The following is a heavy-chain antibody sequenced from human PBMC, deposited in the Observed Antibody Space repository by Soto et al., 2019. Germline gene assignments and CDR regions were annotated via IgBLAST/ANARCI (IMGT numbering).Heavy chain of an antibody. J-gene: IGHJ6*03. V-gene: IGHV4-59*01. CDR3: ARVAGIYVYDHMDV. Sequence: QVHLQEWGPGLVRPSETLSLTCTVSGGSLKTYYWSWIRQPPGGGLEWIGYIFSSGSPNYNPSLRGRITITVDTSTNLFSPKLVSVTAADAAVYYCARVAGIYVYDHMDVWGKGTAVAVSS. D-gene: IGHD6-19*01. CDR2: IFSSGSP. CDR1: GGSLKTYY.